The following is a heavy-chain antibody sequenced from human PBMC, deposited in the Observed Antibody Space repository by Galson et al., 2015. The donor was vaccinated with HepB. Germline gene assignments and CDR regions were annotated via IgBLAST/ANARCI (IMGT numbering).Heavy chain of an antibody. J-gene: IGHJ5*02. Sequence: SLRLSCAASGFTFSSYAMSWVRQAPGKGLEWVSAISGSGGSTYYADSVKGRFTISRDNSKNTLYLQMNSLRAEDTAVYYCAKDRVWDIAVVPAAIVNPWGQGTPVTVSS. CDR1: GFTFSSYA. D-gene: IGHD2-2*01. CDR2: ISGSGGST. CDR3: AKDRVWDIAVVPAAIVNP. V-gene: IGHV3-23*01.